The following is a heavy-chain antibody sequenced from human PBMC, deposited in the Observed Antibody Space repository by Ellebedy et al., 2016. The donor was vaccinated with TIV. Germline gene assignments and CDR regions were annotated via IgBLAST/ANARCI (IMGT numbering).Heavy chain of an antibody. CDR1: GGTFSSYA. CDR3: ARGQYYYGSGVDY. Sequence: ASVKVSCKASGGTFSSYAISWVRQAAGQGLEWMGGIIPIFGTANYAQKFQGRVTITADESTSTAYMELSSVTAADTAVYYCARGQYYYGSGVDYWGQGTLVTVSS. J-gene: IGHJ4*02. V-gene: IGHV1-69*13. D-gene: IGHD3-10*01. CDR2: IIPIFGTA.